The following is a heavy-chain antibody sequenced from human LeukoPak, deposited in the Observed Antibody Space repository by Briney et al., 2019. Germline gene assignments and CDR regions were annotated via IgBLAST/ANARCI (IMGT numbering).Heavy chain of an antibody. V-gene: IGHV1-58*01. CDR2: IVVGSGNT. D-gene: IGHD6-19*01. CDR1: GFTFTSSA. Sequence: GASVKVSCKASGFTFTSSAVQCVRQARGQRLEWIGWIVVGSGNTNYAQKFQERVTITRDMSTSTAYMELSSLRSEDTAVYYCAAGSGWYSDYWGQGTLVTVSS. J-gene: IGHJ4*02. CDR3: AAGSGWYSDY.